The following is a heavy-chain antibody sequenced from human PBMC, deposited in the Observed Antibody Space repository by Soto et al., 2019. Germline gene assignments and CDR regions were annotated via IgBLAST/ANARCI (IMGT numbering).Heavy chain of an antibody. CDR3: AIIPYYYDTSGRTASPGY. CDR1: GFTCSSYS. Sequence: PGGSLRLSCAASGFTCSSYSMSWVRQAPGKGLEWVSAISGSGGSTYYADSVKGRFTISRDNSKNTLYLQMNSLRAEDTAVYYCAIIPYYYDTSGRTASPGYWGQGTLVTVLL. V-gene: IGHV3-23*01. J-gene: IGHJ4*02. CDR2: ISGSGGST. D-gene: IGHD3-22*01.